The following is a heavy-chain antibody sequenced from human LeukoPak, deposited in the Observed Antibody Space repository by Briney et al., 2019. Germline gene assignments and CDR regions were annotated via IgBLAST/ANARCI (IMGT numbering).Heavy chain of an antibody. CDR3: ARGGWTGYNWKRGAFDI. Sequence: SGGPLRLSCAASGFTFSSYEMNGVRQAPGKGLEWVSYIRSSGSTIYYADSVKGRFTISRDNAKNSLYLQMNSLRAEDTAVYYCARGGWTGYNWKRGAFDIWGQGTMVTVSS. CDR2: IRSSGSTI. D-gene: IGHD1-20*01. V-gene: IGHV3-48*03. J-gene: IGHJ3*02. CDR1: GFTFSSYE.